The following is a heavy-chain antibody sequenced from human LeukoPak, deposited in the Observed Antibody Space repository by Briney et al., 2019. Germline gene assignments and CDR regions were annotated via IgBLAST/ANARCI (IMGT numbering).Heavy chain of an antibody. CDR3: AKNRGYTYGYDAFDI. CDR1: GFTFSSYW. CDR2: IKQDGSEK. V-gene: IGHV3-7*01. J-gene: IGHJ3*02. Sequence: PGGSLRLSCAASGFTFSSYWMSWVRQAPGKGLEWVANIKQDGSEKYYVDSVKGRFTISRDNAKNSLHLQMNSLRAEDTAVYYCAKNRGYTYGYDAFDIWGQGTMVIVSS. D-gene: IGHD5-18*01.